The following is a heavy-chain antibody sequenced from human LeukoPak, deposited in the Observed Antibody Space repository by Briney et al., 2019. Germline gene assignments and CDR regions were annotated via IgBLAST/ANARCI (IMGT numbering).Heavy chain of an antibody. CDR1: GGTFSSYA. D-gene: IGHD3-10*02. J-gene: IGHJ6*03. Sequence: GSSVKVSCKASGGTFSSYAISWVRQAPGQGLEWMGGIIPIFGTANYAQKFQGRVTITADESTSTAYMELSSLRSEDTAVYYCARDHINYYARDYYYYMDVWGKGTTVTVSS. CDR3: ARDHINYYARDYYYYMDV. CDR2: IIPIFGTA. V-gene: IGHV1-69*01.